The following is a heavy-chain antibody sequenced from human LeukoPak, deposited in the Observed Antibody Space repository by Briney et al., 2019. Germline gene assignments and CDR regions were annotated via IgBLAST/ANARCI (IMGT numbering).Heavy chain of an antibody. J-gene: IGHJ4*02. V-gene: IGHV1-2*02. CDR1: GYTFIGYY. CDR3: ARDYDSSGYQPPDY. D-gene: IGHD3-22*01. Sequence: ASVKVSCKASGYTFIGYYMHWVRQAPGQGLEWMGWINPSSGGTNYAQKFQGRVTMTRDTSISTAYMKLSRLISDDTAVYYCARDYDSSGYQPPDYWGQGTLVTVSS. CDR2: INPSSGGT.